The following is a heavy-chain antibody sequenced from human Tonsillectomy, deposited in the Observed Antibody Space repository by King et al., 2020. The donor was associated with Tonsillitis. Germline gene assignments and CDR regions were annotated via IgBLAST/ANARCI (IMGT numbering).Heavy chain of an antibody. CDR2: ISYDGSNK. Sequence: VQLVESGGGVVQPGRSLRLSCAASGFTFSSYGMHWVRQAPGKGLEWVAVISYDGSNKYYADSVKGRFTISRDNSKNTLYLQMNSLRAEDTAVYYCGGSGSYSVDAFDIWGQGTMVTVSS. D-gene: IGHD1-26*01. V-gene: IGHV3-33*05. J-gene: IGHJ3*02. CDR3: GGSGSYSVDAFDI. CDR1: GFTFSSYG.